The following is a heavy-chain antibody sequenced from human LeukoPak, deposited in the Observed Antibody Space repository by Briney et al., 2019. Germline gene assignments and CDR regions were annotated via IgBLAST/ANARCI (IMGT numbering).Heavy chain of an antibody. Sequence: GGSLRLSCAASGFTVSSNYMSWVRQAPGEGLEWVSVIYSGGSTYYADSVKGRFTISRDNSKNTLYLQMNSLRAEDTAVYYCARVSPRPRFDYWGQGTLVTVSS. CDR2: IYSGGST. V-gene: IGHV3-66*02. J-gene: IGHJ4*02. CDR3: ARVSPRPRFDY. D-gene: IGHD1-14*01. CDR1: GFTVSSNY.